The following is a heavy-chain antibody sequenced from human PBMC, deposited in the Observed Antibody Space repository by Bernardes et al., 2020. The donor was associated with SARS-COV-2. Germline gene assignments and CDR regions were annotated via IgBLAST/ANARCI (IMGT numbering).Heavy chain of an antibody. CDR2: TYSSGGT. D-gene: IGHD3-22*01. CDR1: GDSMRSYY. J-gene: IGHJ5*02. Sequence: SETLSLTCTVSGDSMRSYYWAWIRQPPGKGLEWIGYTYSSGGTNYNPSLKRRATISVDLSKNQFSLKLTSVNAADTAAYYCARVGGYDTSGNDVRGWFDPGGQGTLVTVSS. V-gene: IGHV4-59*01. CDR3: ARVGGYDTSGNDVRGWFDP.